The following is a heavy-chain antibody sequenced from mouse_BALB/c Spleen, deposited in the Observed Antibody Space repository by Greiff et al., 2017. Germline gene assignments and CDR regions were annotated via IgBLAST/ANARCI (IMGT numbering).Heavy chain of an antibody. CDR1: GYTFTDYA. CDR2: ISTYYGDA. V-gene: IGHV1S137*01. Sequence: VQLQESGAELVRPGVSVKISCKGSGYTFTDYAMHWVKQSHAKSLEWIGVISTYYGDASYNQKFKGKATMTVDKSSSTAYMELARLTSEDSAIYYCARGVYDGYPDYWGQGTTLTVSS. D-gene: IGHD2-3*01. CDR3: ARGVYDGYPDY. J-gene: IGHJ2*01.